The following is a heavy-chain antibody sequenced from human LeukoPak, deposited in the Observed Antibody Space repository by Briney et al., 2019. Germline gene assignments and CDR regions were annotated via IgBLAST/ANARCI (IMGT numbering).Heavy chain of an antibody. J-gene: IGHJ4*02. CDR2: ISGSGGRT. D-gene: IGHD3-3*01. CDR1: GFTFSSYA. Sequence: GGSLRLSCAASGFTFSSYAMSWVRQAPGKGLEWVSGISGSGGRTYYADSVKGRFTISRDNSKNTLYLQMNSLRAEDTAVYYCAKELQGGNYDSWSGYYLDYWGQGTLVTVSS. CDR3: AKELQGGNYDSWSGYYLDY. V-gene: IGHV3-23*01.